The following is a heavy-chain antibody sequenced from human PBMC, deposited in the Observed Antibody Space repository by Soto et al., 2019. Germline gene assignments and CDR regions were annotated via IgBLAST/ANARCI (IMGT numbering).Heavy chain of an antibody. J-gene: IGHJ4*02. CDR2: INHSGSI. CDR3: ARGGPGYYGSGSYYPR. V-gene: IGHV4-34*01. D-gene: IGHD3-10*01. CDR1: GGSFSCYY. Sequence: SETLSLTCAVYGGSFSCYYWGWIRQPPGKGLEWIGEINHSGSINYNPSLKTRVTVSVDTSTNQFSLKLNSVTAADTAVYYCARGGPGYYGSGSYYPRWGQGTLVTVSS.